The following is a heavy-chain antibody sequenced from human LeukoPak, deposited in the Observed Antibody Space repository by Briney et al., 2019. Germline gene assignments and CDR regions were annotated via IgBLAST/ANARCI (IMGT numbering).Heavy chain of an antibody. CDR1: GGSFSGYY. D-gene: IGHD3-22*01. CDR3: ARFYDTSGRWGIGP. Sequence: SETLSLTCAVYGGSFSGYYWSWIRQPPGKGLEWIGEINHSGSTNYNPSLKSRVTISVDTSKNQFSLKLSSVTAADTAVYYCARFYDTSGRWGIGPWGQGTLVTVSS. V-gene: IGHV4-34*01. J-gene: IGHJ5*02. CDR2: INHSGST.